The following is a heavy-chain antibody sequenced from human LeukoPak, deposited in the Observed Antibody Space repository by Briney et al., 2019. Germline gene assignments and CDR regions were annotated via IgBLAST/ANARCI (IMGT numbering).Heavy chain of an antibody. V-gene: IGHV4-34*01. CDR2: INHSGST. CDR1: GGSFSGYY. J-gene: IGHJ5*02. D-gene: IGHD3-10*01. CDR3: ARTGGYMVWGVQNWFDP. Sequence: SETLSLTCAVYGGSFSGYYWSWIRQPPGKGLEWIGEINHSGSTNYNPSLKSRVTISVDTSRNQFSLKLSSVTAADTAVYYCARTGGYMVWGVQNWFDPWGQGTLVNGSS.